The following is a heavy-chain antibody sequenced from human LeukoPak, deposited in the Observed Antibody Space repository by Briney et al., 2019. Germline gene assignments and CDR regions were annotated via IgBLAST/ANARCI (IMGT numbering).Heavy chain of an antibody. CDR1: GGSISSSIYY. V-gene: IGHV4-39*01. CDR2: IYYSGST. CDR3: ARHYERPSYFDY. Sequence: SETLSLTCTVSGGSISSSIYYWVWIRQPPGKGLEWIGSIYYSGSTYYNSSLKSRVTISVDTSKNQFSLKLSSVTAADTAVYYCARHYERPSYFDYWGQGTLVTVSS. J-gene: IGHJ4*02. D-gene: IGHD1-1*01.